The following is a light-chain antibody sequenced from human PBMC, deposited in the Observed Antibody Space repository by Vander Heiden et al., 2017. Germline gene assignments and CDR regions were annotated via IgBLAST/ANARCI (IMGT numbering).Light chain of an antibody. CDR3: GTWDSSRSDVV. Sequence: QSVLTPPPSVSAAPGQKGTTSCSGSSSNIGNNYVSWYQQLPGTAPKLLIYENNKRPAGIPDRFSGSKSGTSATLGITGLQTGDEADYYCGTWDSSRSDVVFGGGTKLTVL. V-gene: IGLV1-51*02. J-gene: IGLJ2*01. CDR2: ENN. CDR1: SSNIGNNY.